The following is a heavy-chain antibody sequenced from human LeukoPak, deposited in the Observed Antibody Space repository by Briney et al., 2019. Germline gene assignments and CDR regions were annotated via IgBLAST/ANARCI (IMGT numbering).Heavy chain of an antibody. CDR2: ISGSGGST. V-gene: IGHV3-23*01. D-gene: IGHD3-22*01. CDR1: GFTFSSYD. Sequence: PGGSLRLSCAASGFTFSSYDMSWVHQAPGKGLEWVSAISGSGGSTYYADSVKGRITISRDNSKNTLYLQMNSLRAEDTAVYYCAKVGKPVNYYDNRNHFDYWGQGTLVTVSS. J-gene: IGHJ4*02. CDR3: AKVGKPVNYYDNRNHFDY.